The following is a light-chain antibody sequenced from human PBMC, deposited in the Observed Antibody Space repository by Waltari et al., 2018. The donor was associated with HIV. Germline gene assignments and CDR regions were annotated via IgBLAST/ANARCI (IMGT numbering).Light chain of an antibody. J-gene: IGLJ1*01. CDR2: DVF. V-gene: IGLV2-11*01. CDR3: CSYAGTYTYV. Sequence: QSALTQPRSVSGSPGQSVTISCTGTASDLGYFYYVSWYQQYPGKAPKVIIYDVFQRPSGVPDRFTASKSGITASLTISGLQDEDEADYYCCSYAGTYTYVFGSGTTVTVL. CDR1: ASDLGYFYY.